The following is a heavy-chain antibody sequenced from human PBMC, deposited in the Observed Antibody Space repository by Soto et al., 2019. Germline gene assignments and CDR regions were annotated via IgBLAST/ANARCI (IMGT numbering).Heavy chain of an antibody. D-gene: IGHD6-19*01. CDR3: ARSVAVPADFDY. V-gene: IGHV1-3*01. J-gene: IGHJ4*02. CDR2: INAGNGNT. CDR1: GYTFTGYY. Sequence: ASVKVSCKASGYTFTGYYLHWVRQAPGQRLEWMGWINAGNGNTKYSQKFQGRVTITRDTSASTAYMELSSLRSEDTAVYYCARSVAVPADFDYWGQGTLVTVSS.